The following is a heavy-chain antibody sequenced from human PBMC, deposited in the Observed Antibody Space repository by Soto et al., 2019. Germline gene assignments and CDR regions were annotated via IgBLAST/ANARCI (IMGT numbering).Heavy chain of an antibody. Sequence: LSLTCAVYCGSFSGYYCSWIRQPPGKGLEWIGEINHSGSTNYNPSLKSRVTISVDTSKNQFSLKLSSVTAADTAVYYCARGGGTEYCSSTSCYRSDYYYGMDVWGQGTTVTVSS. J-gene: IGHJ6*02. D-gene: IGHD2-2*01. V-gene: IGHV4-34*01. CDR3: ARGGGTEYCSSTSCYRSDYYYGMDV. CDR2: INHSGST. CDR1: CGSFSGYY.